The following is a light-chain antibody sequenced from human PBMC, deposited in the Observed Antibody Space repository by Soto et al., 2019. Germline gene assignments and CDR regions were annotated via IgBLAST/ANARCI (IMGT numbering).Light chain of an antibody. Sequence: QSALTQPASVSGSPGQSIAISCTGTSSDVGGYNYVSWYQQHPGKAPKLMIYDVTNRPSGVSNRFSGSKSGDTASLTISGLQAEDAADYYCSSYTSSNTQVFGGGTKLTVL. CDR1: SSDVGGYNY. CDR2: DVT. J-gene: IGLJ2*01. V-gene: IGLV2-14*01. CDR3: SSYTSSNTQV.